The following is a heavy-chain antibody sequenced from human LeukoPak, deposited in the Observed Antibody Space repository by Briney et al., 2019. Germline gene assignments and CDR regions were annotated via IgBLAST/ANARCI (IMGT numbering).Heavy chain of an antibody. V-gene: IGHV4-31*03. J-gene: IGHJ3*02. CDR2: IYYSGST. CDR1: GGSISSGGYY. D-gene: IGHD5-18*01. CDR3: ARDQRRGYSYGDDAFDT. Sequence: SETLSLPCTVSGGSISSGGYYWSRIRQHPGKGVERIGYIYYSGSTYYSPSLKSRVTISVDASKNQFSPKLSSVTAADTAVYYCARDQRRGYSYGDDAFDTWGQGTMVTVSS.